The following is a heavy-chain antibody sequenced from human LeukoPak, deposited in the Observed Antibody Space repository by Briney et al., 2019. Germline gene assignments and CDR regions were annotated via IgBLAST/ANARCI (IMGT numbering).Heavy chain of an antibody. CDR2: IRSQSYSYAT. V-gene: IGHV3-73*01. D-gene: IGHD3-10*01. Sequence: GGSLRLSCAASGFSFSDSAMHWVRQASGKGLEWVGRIRSQSYSYATAYAASVKGRFTIYRDDSKNTAYLQMNSLKIEDTVVYYCARPRRIGLLWSGGNWFDPWGQGTLVTVSS. CDR1: GFSFSDSA. J-gene: IGHJ5*02. CDR3: ARPRRIGLLWSGGNWFDP.